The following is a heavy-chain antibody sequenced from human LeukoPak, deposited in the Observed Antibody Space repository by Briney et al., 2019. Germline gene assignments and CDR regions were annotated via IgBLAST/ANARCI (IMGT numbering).Heavy chain of an antibody. CDR3: ARDQGDYYFDY. Sequence: SVKVSCKASGGTFSSYTISWVRQAPGQGLEWMGRIIPIPGIANYAQKFQGRVTITADKSTSTAYMELSSLRSEDTAVYYCARDQGDYYFDYWGQGTLVTVSS. CDR2: IIPIPGIA. V-gene: IGHV1-69*04. CDR1: GGTFSSYT. J-gene: IGHJ4*02. D-gene: IGHD2-21*02.